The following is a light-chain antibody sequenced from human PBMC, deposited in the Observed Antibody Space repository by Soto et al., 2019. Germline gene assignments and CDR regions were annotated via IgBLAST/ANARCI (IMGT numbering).Light chain of an antibody. V-gene: IGLV2-8*01. CDR2: EVS. J-gene: IGLJ1*01. CDR1: SSDVGAYNY. CDR3: SSYAGGNNLYV. Sequence: QSVLTQPPSASGSPGQSVTISCTGTSSDVGAYNYVSWYQQHPGKAPKLLIYEVSKRPSGVPVRLSGSKSGNTASLTVSGLQAEDEADYYCSSYAGGNNLYVFGTGTKVTVL.